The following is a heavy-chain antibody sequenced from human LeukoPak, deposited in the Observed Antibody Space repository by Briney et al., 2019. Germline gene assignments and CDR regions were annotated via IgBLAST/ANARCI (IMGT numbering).Heavy chain of an antibody. J-gene: IGHJ4*02. V-gene: IGHV3-21*01. D-gene: IGHD2-15*01. CDR2: ISSSSSYI. CDR3: ARDYSLGMGIFDY. Sequence: GGSLRLSCAASGFTFSSYSMNWVRQAPGKGLEWVSSISSSSSYIYYADSVKGRFTISRDNAKNSLYLQMNSLRAEDTAVYYCARDYSLGMGIFDYWGQGTLVTVSS. CDR1: GFTFSSYS.